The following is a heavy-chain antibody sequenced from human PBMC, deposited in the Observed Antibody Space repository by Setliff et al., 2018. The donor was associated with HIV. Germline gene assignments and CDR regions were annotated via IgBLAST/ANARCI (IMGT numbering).Heavy chain of an antibody. CDR1: GYTFTSYY. CDR3: AQGARPGGLGDLFPRYYFDS. D-gene: IGHD3-10*01. Sequence: ASVKVSCKASGYTFTSYYMHWVRQAPGQGLEWMGITNPSSGSTTYAQKFQGRVTMTRDTSTSTVYMELNSLKSEDTAVYYCAQGARPGGLGDLFPRYYFDSWGPGTLVTVSS. J-gene: IGHJ4*02. V-gene: IGHV1-46*01. CDR2: TNPSSGST.